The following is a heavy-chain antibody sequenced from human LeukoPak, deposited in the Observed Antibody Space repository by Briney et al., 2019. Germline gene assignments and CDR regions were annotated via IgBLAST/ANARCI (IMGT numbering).Heavy chain of an antibody. CDR1: GYTFTSCD. J-gene: IGHJ4*02. V-gene: IGHV1-8*01. D-gene: IGHD6-19*01. CDR3: TRGSSGRRDN. Sequence: GASVKVSCTASGYTFTSCDINWVRQATGQGLEWMGWMNPNSGNTGYGQSFQGRITMTRDISIGTAYMELSNLTSGDTAIYYCTRGSSGRRDNWGQGTLVTVSA. CDR2: MNPNSGNT.